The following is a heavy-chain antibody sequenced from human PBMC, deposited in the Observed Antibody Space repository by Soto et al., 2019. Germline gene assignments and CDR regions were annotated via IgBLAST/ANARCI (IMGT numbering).Heavy chain of an antibody. CDR3: SKWSGFGDA. J-gene: IGHJ5*02. CDR2: ISDSGGNT. D-gene: IGHD3-10*01. CDR1: GFTFSSYS. V-gene: IGHV3-23*01. Sequence: PRGSLRLSXAASGFTFSSYSMTWVRQAPGKGLEWVSGISDSGGNTWYADSVKGRFTISRDNSKNTLFLQMNSLRAEDTAVYFCSKWSGFGDAWGQGTLVTVSS.